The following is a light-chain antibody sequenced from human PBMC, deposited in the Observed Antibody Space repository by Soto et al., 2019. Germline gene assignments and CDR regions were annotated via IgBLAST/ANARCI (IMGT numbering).Light chain of an antibody. CDR1: SSDVGAYDY. J-gene: IGLJ3*02. CDR2: QVT. Sequence: QSVLTQPPSASGSPGQSVTISCTGTSSDVGAYDYVSWFQQHPGKAPKLIIYQVTKRPSGVPDRFSGSKSGNTASLTVSGLQAEDEAAYFCSSYVVSYKWVFGGGTKLTVL. V-gene: IGLV2-8*01. CDR3: SSYVVSYKWV.